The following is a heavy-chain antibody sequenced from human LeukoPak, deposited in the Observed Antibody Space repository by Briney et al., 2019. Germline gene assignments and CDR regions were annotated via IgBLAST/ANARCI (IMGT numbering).Heavy chain of an antibody. CDR3: AKPYSSSWYYPAGYYFDY. J-gene: IGHJ4*02. D-gene: IGHD6-13*01. V-gene: IGHV3-30*18. CDR1: GFTFSSYG. Sequence: PGRSLRLSCAASGFTFSSYGMHWVRQAPGKGLEWAAVISYDGSNKYYADSVKGRFTISRDNSKNTLYLQMNSLRAEDTAVYYCAKPYSSSWYYPAGYYFDYWGQGTLVTVSS. CDR2: ISYDGSNK.